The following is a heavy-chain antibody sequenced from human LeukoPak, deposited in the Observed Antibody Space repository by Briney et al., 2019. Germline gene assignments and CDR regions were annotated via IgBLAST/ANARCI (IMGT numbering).Heavy chain of an antibody. V-gene: IGHV3-48*01. D-gene: IGHD3-22*01. CDR1: GFTFSSYS. J-gene: IGHJ4*02. Sequence: GGSLRLSCAASGFTFSSYSMNWVRQAPGKGLEWVSYITSSSTTIYYADSVKGRFTISRDNAKNSLYLQMNSLRAEDTAVYYCARVLHKRNYDSSVYYGYWGQGTLVTVSS. CDR3: ARVLHKRNYDSSVYYGY. CDR2: ITSSSTTI.